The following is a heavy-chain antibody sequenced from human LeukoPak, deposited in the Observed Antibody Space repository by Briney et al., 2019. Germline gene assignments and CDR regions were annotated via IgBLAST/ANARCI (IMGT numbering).Heavy chain of an antibody. CDR2: ISSSSGYI. J-gene: IGHJ5*02. V-gene: IGHV3-21*01. D-gene: IGHD4-17*01. CDR3: ARGTVTTSPILTS. CDR1: GFTFSSYS. Sequence: PGGSLRLSCAASGFTFSSYSMNWVRQAPGKGLEWVSSISSSSGYIYYADSVKGRFTISRDNAKNSLYLQMNSLRAEDTAVYYCARGTVTTSPILTSWGQGTLVAVSS.